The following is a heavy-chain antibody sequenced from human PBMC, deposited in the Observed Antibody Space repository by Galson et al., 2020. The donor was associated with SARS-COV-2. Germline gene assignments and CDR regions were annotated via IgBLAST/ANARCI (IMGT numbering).Heavy chain of an antibody. CDR1: GFPFSSFG. CDR3: AKDTVSKVYYYGMDD. CDR2: ISYDGTNK. V-gene: IGHV3-30*18. J-gene: IGHJ6*02. Sequence: GESLKISCAASGFPFSSFGIHWVRQAPGKGLEWLADISYDGTNKYYADSLKGRFAISRDASNNTVYLQMDSLRTEDTAVYYCAKDTVSKVYYYGMDDWGQGTTVTVS.